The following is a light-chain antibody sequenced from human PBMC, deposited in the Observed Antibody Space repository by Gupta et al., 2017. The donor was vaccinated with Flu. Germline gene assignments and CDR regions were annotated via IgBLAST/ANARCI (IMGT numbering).Light chain of an antibody. Sequence: PSSLSASVGDRVTITCRTSQIISRSLNWYRQRPGKAPKLLIYAASSLQSGVPSRFSGGGSGTDFTLTISRLQPEDSATYYCQQSDITPITFGQGTRLEIK. J-gene: IGKJ5*01. CDR3: QQSDITPIT. CDR1: QIISRS. V-gene: IGKV1-39*01. CDR2: AAS.